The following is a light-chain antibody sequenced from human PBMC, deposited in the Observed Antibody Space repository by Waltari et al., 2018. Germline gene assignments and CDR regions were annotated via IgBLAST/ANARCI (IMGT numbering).Light chain of an antibody. V-gene: IGLV2-8*01. J-gene: IGLJ2*01. Sequence: QSALTQPPSASGSPGQSVTISCTGTSSDVGGYNYVSWYQQHPGKAPKLMIYEVSKRPSGCLDRFSGSKSGNTASRTVSGCQAEDEADYYCSSYAGTLVFGGGTKLTVL. CDR3: SSYAGTLV. CDR1: SSDVGGYNY. CDR2: EVS.